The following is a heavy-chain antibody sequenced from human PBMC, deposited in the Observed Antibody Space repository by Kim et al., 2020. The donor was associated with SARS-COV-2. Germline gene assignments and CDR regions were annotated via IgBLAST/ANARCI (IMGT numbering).Heavy chain of an antibody. Sequence: GGSLRLSCTASGFIFSDYYMGWIRQTPGQGLEWISYIDPTGSYTNYADSVKGRFSISRDNAKNSLYLQMNSLRVGDTAVYYCARDVVWFGELSSGFNVWGQGTVVAVSS. CDR3: ARDVVWFGELSSGFNV. CDR2: IDPTGSYT. J-gene: IGHJ3*01. D-gene: IGHD3-10*01. V-gene: IGHV3-11*05. CDR1: GFIFSDYY.